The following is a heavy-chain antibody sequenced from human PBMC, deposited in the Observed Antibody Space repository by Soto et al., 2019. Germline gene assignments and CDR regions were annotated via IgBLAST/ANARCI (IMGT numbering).Heavy chain of an antibody. CDR2: INNDGSRT. J-gene: IGHJ4*02. CDR3: GTTFEY. D-gene: IGHD1-26*01. V-gene: IGHV3-74*01. CDR1: GFTFSNYW. Sequence: GGSLRLSCAASGFTFSNYWIHWVRQVPGEGLVWVSSINNDGSRTWYADSVRGRIAMSRDNARNLVSLQMNSLRAEDTAVYYCGTTFEYWGQGALVTVSS.